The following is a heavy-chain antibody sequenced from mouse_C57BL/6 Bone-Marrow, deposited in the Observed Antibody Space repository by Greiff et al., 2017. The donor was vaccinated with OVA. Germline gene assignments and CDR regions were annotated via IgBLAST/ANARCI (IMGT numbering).Heavy chain of an antibody. CDR1: GFSLTSYG. Sequence: VKLMESGPGLVAPSQSLSITCTVSGFSLTSYGVHWVRQPPGKGLEWLVVIWSDGSTTYNSALKSRLSISKDNSKSQVFLKMNSLQTDDTAMYYCARQGLYDGYYGDYAMDYWGQGTSVTVSS. CDR2: IWSDGST. V-gene: IGHV2-6-1*01. CDR3: ARQGLYDGYYGDYAMDY. J-gene: IGHJ4*01. D-gene: IGHD2-3*01.